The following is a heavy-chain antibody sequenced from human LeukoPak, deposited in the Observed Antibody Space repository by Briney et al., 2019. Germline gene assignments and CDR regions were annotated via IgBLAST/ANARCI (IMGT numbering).Heavy chain of an antibody. J-gene: IGHJ4*02. V-gene: IGHV1-18*01. D-gene: IGHD5-18*01. CDR2: ISAYNGNI. Sequence: ASVKVSCKAFGYTLTSFGISWVRQAPGQGLEWMGWISAYNGNINYAQKFQGRVTMTTDISTSTAYMEVRSLRSEDTAVYYCVRDLGVDTTMIFFDYWGQGSVVTVSS. CDR1: GYTLTSFG. CDR3: VRDLGVDTTMIFFDY.